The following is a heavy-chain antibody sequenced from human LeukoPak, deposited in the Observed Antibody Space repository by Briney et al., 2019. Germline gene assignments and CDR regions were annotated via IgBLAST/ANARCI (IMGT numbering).Heavy chain of an antibody. CDR1: GESVSSTGAS. D-gene: IGHD5-24*01. CDR2: TYYRSQWYY. Sequence: SQTLSLTCAISGESVSSTGASWNWIRQSPSKGLEWLGRTYYRSQWYYEYALSVKSRIIVAPDTSKNQFSLQLNSVTPEDTAVYYCVRGNYNFDYWGQGSLVTVSS. CDR3: VRGNYNFDY. J-gene: IGHJ4*02. V-gene: IGHV6-1*01.